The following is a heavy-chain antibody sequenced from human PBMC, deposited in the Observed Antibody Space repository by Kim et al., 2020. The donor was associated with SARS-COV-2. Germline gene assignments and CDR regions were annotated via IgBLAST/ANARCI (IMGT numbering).Heavy chain of an antibody. CDR2: ISGSGDST. CDR1: GFKFGSYA. J-gene: IGHJ4*02. CDR3: AKRALCSGECYPVFDY. D-gene: IGHD2-21*01. V-gene: IGHV3-23*01. Sequence: GGSLRLSCAASGFKFGSYAMSWVRLAPGKGLEWVSSISGSGDSTYYADSVKGRFTMSKDSSRNTLFLQITSLRAEDTAICYCAKRALCSGECYPVFDYWGQGALVIVSS.